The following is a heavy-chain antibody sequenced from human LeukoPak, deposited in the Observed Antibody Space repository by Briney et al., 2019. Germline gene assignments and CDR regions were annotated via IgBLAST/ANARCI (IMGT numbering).Heavy chain of an antibody. D-gene: IGHD3-16*01. CDR1: GGSITNYY. CDR2: IYYRGNT. V-gene: IGHV4-59*01. J-gene: IGHJ4*02. CDR3: ARGVGALGY. Sequence: PSETLSLTCSVSGGSITNYYWSWIRQPPGRGLEWIGYIYYRGNTYYSASLKSRVTISVDTSQNEVSLNLTSVTAADTAVYYCARGVGALGYWGQGTLVTVSS.